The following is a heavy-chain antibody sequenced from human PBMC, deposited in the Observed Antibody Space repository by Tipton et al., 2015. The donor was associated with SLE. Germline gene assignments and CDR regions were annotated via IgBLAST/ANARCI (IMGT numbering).Heavy chain of an antibody. V-gene: IGHV4-39*07. CDR2: IYYSGST. CDR3: GRGGDPDYFNF. Sequence: TLSLTCTVSGDSVSSKSYYWGWIRQPAGKGLEGIGSIYYSGSTYYNPSLKSRVAISIDTSKNQFSLKLNSLTAADTAVYYCGRGGDPDYFNFWGQGTQVTVSS. J-gene: IGHJ4*02. D-gene: IGHD2-21*01. CDR1: GDSVSSKSYY.